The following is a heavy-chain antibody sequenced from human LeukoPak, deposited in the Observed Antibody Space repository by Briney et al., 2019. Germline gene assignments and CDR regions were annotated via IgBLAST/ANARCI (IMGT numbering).Heavy chain of an antibody. CDR1: GYTFIGYY. D-gene: IGHD1-26*01. J-gene: IGHJ4*02. CDR2: ISAYNGNT. Sequence: GASVKVSCKASGYTFIGYYMHWVRQAPGQGLEWMGWISAYNGNTNYAQKLQGRVTMTTDTSTSTAYMELRSLRSDDTAVYYCARRPYSGSYFDYWGQGTLVTVSS. CDR3: ARRPYSGSYFDY. V-gene: IGHV1-18*04.